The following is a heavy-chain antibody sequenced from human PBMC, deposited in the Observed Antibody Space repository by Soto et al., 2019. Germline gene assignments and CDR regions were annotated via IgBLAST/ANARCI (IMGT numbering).Heavy chain of an antibody. CDR3: VKDLFGMDV. V-gene: IGHV3-64D*06. CDR2: ISGNGGGT. Sequence: GGSLRLSCSASGFTFNQYSMQWVRQSPGKGLQFVSTISGNGGGTDYTDSVKGRFTISRDNSKKTLYLQMSRLRPGDTAVYYCVKDLFGMDVWGQGTTVTVSS. CDR1: GFTFNQYS. J-gene: IGHJ6*02.